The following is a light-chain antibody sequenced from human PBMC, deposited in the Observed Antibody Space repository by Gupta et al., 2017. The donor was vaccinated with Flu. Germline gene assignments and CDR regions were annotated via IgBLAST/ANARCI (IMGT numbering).Light chain of an antibody. V-gene: IGKV1-16*01. CDR2: GAS. J-gene: IGKJ4*01. Sequence: DIQITQSPSSLSASVGDRVTITCRASQDISNFLAWFQQKPGKAPKSLIFGASTLQSGVPLRFSGARSGTDFFLTISSLQPEDFATYYCQQYQNYPLTFGGGTKLEVK. CDR1: QDISNF. CDR3: QQYQNYPLT.